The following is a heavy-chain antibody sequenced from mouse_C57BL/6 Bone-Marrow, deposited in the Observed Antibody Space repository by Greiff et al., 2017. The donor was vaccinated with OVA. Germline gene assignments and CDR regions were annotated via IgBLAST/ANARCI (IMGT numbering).Heavy chain of an antibody. CDR2: IYASDSET. V-gene: IGHV1-61*01. D-gene: IGHD2-5*01. CDR3: SYSNYDAMDY. Sequence: VQLQQSGAELVRPGSSVKLSCKASGYTFTSYWMDWVKQRPGQGLEWIGNIYASDSETHYNQKFKDKATLTVDKSSSTAYMQLSSLTSEDSAVYYCSYSNYDAMDYWGQGTSVTVSS. J-gene: IGHJ4*01. CDR1: GYTFTSYW.